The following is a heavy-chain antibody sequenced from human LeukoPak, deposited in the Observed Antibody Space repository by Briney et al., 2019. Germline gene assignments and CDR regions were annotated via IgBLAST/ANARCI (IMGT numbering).Heavy chain of an antibody. D-gene: IGHD3-9*01. CDR1: GGSISSYY. V-gene: IGHV4-4*07. CDR2: IYTSGST. Sequence: SSETLSLTCTVSGGSISSYYWSWIRQPAGKGLEWIGRIYTSGSTNYNPSLKSRVTMSVGTSKNQFSLKLSSVTAADTAVYYCARSTYDILTGYSPFDYWGQGTLVTVSS. J-gene: IGHJ4*02. CDR3: ARSTYDILTGYSPFDY.